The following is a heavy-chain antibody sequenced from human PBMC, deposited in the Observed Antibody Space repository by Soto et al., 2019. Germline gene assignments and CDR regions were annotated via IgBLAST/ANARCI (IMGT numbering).Heavy chain of an antibody. CDR2: ISSNGGTT. J-gene: IGHJ4*02. CDR3: ARVRQSYGEYDY. Sequence: LGGSLRLSCGASGFTFSSYAMHWARHAPGKGLEYVSVISSNGGTTYYANSVKGRFTISRDNSKNTLYLQMGSLRAEDMAIYYCARVRQSYGEYDYWGQGTLVTVSS. CDR1: GFTFSSYA. V-gene: IGHV3-64*01. D-gene: IGHD3-10*01.